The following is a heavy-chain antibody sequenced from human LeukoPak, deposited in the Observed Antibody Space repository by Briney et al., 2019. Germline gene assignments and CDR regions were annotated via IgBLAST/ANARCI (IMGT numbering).Heavy chain of an antibody. Sequence: PSETLSLTCTVSGGSISSYYWSWIRQPPGKGLEWIGYIYYSRSTNYNPSLKSRVTMSVDTSKNQFSLKLSSVTAADTAVYYCARAPWDYYGSGSYFSPWGQGTLVTVSS. D-gene: IGHD3-10*01. CDR1: GGSISSYY. CDR2: IYYSRST. J-gene: IGHJ5*02. V-gene: IGHV4-59*12. CDR3: ARAPWDYYGSGSYFSP.